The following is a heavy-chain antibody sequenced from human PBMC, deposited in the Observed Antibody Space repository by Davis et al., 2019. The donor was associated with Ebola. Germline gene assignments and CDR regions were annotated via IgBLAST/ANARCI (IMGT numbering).Heavy chain of an antibody. CDR3: AFTPGKIAYYYYYMDV. Sequence: PGGSLRLSCAASGFTVSSKYMSWVRQAPGKGLEWVSAVSARGDATYYADSVWGRFTISRDNSKNTLFLQLSSLRADDTAVYYCAFTPGKIAYYYYYMDVWGEGTTVTVSS. CDR1: GFTVSSKY. V-gene: IGHV3-23*01. CDR2: VSARGDAT. J-gene: IGHJ6*03. D-gene: IGHD2/OR15-2a*01.